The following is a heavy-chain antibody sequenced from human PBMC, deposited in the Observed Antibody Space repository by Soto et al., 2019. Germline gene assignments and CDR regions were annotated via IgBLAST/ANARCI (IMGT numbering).Heavy chain of an antibody. CDR1: GYSFTGYY. J-gene: IGHJ3*02. CDR3: ARDMDSSLGADILDM. CDR2: INPNSGTT. Sequence: QVQLVQSGAEVKKPGASVKVSCKASGYSFTGYYIHWVRQAPGQGLEWMGWINPNSGTTNYAQKFQGWVSMTRDTSISTAYMELTSTRADDTAVYYCARDMDSSLGADILDMWGQGTMVTVSS. D-gene: IGHD6-19*01. V-gene: IGHV1-2*04.